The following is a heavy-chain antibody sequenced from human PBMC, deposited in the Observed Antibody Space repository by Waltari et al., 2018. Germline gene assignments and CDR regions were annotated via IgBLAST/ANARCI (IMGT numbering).Heavy chain of an antibody. J-gene: IGHJ5*02. D-gene: IGHD2-15*01. CDR1: GYTFTDYY. V-gene: IGHV1-69-2*01. Sequence: EVQLVQSGAEVKKPGATVKISCKVSGYTFTDYYMHWVQQAPGKGLEWMGLVEPEDSETIYAEKCQGRVTITSDTSTDTAYMELSSLRSEDTAVYYCATVSRVDGDGPVGWFDPWGQGTLVTVSS. CDR3: ATVSRVDGDGPVGWFDP. CDR2: VEPEDSET.